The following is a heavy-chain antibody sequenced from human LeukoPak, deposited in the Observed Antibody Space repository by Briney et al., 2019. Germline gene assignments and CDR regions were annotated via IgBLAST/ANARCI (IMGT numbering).Heavy chain of an antibody. D-gene: IGHD1-26*01. Sequence: ASVKVSCKASGYTFTGHYMHWVRQAPGQGLEWMGWINPNSGGTNYAQKFQGRVTMTRDTSISTAYMEVRRLRSDDTAVYYCARGQWELLAHLDSWGQGTLVTVSS. CDR1: GYTFTGHY. CDR3: ARGQWELLAHLDS. J-gene: IGHJ4*02. CDR2: INPNSGGT. V-gene: IGHV1-2*02.